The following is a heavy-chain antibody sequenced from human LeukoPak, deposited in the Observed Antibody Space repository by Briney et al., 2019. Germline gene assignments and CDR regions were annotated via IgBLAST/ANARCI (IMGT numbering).Heavy chain of an antibody. V-gene: IGHV3-21*01. CDR2: ISSSSSYI. J-gene: IGHJ4*02. CDR3: AQTVDTAMGHYFDY. CDR1: GFTFSSYA. D-gene: IGHD5-18*01. Sequence: KTGGSLRLSCAASGFTFSSYAMNWVRQAPGKGLEWVSSISSSSSYIYYADSVKGRFTISRDNAKNSLYLQMNSLRAEDTAVYYCAQTVDTAMGHYFDYWGQGTLVTVSS.